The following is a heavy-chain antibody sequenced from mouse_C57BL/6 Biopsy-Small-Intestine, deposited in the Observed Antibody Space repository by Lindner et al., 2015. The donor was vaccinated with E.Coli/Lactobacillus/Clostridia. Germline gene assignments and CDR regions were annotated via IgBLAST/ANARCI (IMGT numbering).Heavy chain of an antibody. CDR2: INPGGGGT. Sequence: VQLQESGAELVRPGTSVKVSCKASGYAFTNYLIEWVKQRPGQGLEWIGVINPGGGGTNYNEKFKGRATLTADKSSSTAYMQLSSLTSEDSAVYFCARGGRFYTMDYWGQGTSVTVSS. V-gene: IGHV1-54*01. J-gene: IGHJ4*01. CDR3: ARGGRFYTMDY. CDR1: GYAFTNYL.